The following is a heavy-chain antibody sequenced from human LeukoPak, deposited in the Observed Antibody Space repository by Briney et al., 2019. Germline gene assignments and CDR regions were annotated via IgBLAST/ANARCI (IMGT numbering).Heavy chain of an antibody. J-gene: IGHJ2*01. CDR3: ARSFDWYFDL. CDR1: GDSITNNY. D-gene: IGHD3-10*01. Sequence: SETLSLTSSVSGDSITNNYWTWIRPPAGKGLEWIGRIYAPGNTNYNPSLKSRVTMSLDTSKNQFSLKLTSVTAADTAIYYCARSFDWYFDLWGRGTLVTVSS. V-gene: IGHV4-4*07. CDR2: IYAPGNT.